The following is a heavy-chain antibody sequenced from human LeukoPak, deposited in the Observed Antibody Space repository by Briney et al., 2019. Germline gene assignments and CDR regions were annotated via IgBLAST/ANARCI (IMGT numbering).Heavy chain of an antibody. V-gene: IGHV3-23*01. CDR3: AKDLWGLLRALTDAFDI. CDR2: ISGSGDST. CDR1: GFSFSSYA. J-gene: IGHJ3*02. D-gene: IGHD7-27*01. Sequence: TGGSLRLSCATSGFSFSSYAMSWVRQAPGKGLEWVSAISGSGDSTYYADSVKGRFTISRDNSKNTLYLRMNSLRAEDTAVYYCAKDLWGLLRALTDAFDIWGQGTMVTVSS.